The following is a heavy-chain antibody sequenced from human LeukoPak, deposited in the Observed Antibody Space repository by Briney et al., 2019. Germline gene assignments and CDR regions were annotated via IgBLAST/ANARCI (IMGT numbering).Heavy chain of an antibody. Sequence: PSETLSLTCAVSGGSISSSNWWSWVRQPPGKGLEWIGEIYHSGSTNYNPSLKSRVTISVDTSKNQFSLKLSSVTAADTAVYYCASPRRDILTGYYRRNAFDIWGQGTMVTVSS. V-gene: IGHV4-4*02. CDR2: IYHSGST. J-gene: IGHJ3*02. CDR1: GGSISSSNW. CDR3: ASPRRDILTGYYRRNAFDI. D-gene: IGHD3-9*01.